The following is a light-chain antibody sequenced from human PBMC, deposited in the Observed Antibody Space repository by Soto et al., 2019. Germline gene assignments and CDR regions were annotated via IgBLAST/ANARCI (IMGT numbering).Light chain of an antibody. CDR2: KAS. J-gene: IGKJ5*01. CDR1: QSISSW. V-gene: IGKV1-5*03. CDR3: QQYNSYS. Sequence: DIQMTQSPSTLSASVGDRVTITCPASQSISSWVAWYQQKPGKAPKLLIYKASSLESGVPSRFSGSGSGTEFTLTISSLQPDDFATYYCQQYNSYSFGQGTRLEIK.